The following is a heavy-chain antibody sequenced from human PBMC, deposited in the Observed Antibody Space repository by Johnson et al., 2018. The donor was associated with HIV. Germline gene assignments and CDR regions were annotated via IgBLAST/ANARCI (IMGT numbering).Heavy chain of an antibody. V-gene: IGHV3-30*03. CDR2: ISYDGSNK. CDR3: ARVRSSSAYAFDI. D-gene: IGHD6-13*01. J-gene: IGHJ3*02. CDR1: GFTFSSYG. Sequence: QVQLVESGGGVVQPGRSLRLSCAASGFTFSSYGMHWVRQAPGKGLEWVAVISYDGSNKYYADSVKGRFTISRDNSKNTLYLQMNSLRAADTAVYYCARVRSSSAYAFDIWGQGTMVTVSS.